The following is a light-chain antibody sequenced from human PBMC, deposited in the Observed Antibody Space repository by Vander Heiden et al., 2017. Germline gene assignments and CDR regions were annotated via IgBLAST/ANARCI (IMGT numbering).Light chain of an antibody. CDR2: TAS. J-gene: IGKJ2*03. CDR1: QSISGY. V-gene: IGKV1-39*01. CDR3: QQSHSSPFS. Sequence: DIQLTQSPSSLSASVGDRVTITCRASQSISGYLKWYQQKPGKAPKLLIYTASGLQSGVPSRFSGSGSGTDFTLTISSLQPEDFATYFCQQSHSSPFSFGQGTKLEI.